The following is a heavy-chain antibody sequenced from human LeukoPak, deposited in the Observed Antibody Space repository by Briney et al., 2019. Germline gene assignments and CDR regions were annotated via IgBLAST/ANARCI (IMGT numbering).Heavy chain of an antibody. CDR3: AHRPRKAYYYDGSSRPTHFDI. CDR1: GFSLNISGVR. J-gene: IGHJ4*02. V-gene: IGHV2-5*01. CDR2: IYWYGAR. Sequence: SGPTLVNPTQTLTLTCTFSGFSLNISGVRVGWIRQPPGKALEGLALIYWYGARRYSPSLKRRLTITKDPSKNQVALTMSTMDPVDTATYYCAHRPRKAYYYDGSSRPTHFDIWGQGTLVTVSS. D-gene: IGHD3-22*01.